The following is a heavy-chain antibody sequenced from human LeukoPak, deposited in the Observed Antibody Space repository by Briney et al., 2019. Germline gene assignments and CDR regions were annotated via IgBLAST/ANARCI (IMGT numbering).Heavy chain of an antibody. J-gene: IGHJ4*02. CDR2: INPNNGAT. CDR3: GRGLEGGKWLDY. V-gene: IGHV1-2*02. Sequence: ASVTVSCKASGYTFTGSYMHWVRQAPGQGLEWMGWINPNNGATNYGQKFQGRVTMTWDTSISTAYIELTRLTSDDAAVYFCGRGLEGGKWLDYWGQGALVTVSS. D-gene: IGHD3-22*01. CDR1: GYTFTGSY.